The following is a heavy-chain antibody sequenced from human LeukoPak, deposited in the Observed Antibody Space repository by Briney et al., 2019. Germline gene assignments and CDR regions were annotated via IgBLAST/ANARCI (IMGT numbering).Heavy chain of an antibody. CDR3: ARFSVGGRYDFDY. CDR1: GYTFTAYY. Sequence: GASVKVSCKAYGYTFTAYYLHWVRQAPGQGLEWMGWISPNSGATKYAQKFQDRVTMTRDTSINTAYMELSRLRSDVTAVYYCARFSVGGRYDFDYWGQGTLVTVSS. J-gene: IGHJ4*02. D-gene: IGHD3-9*01. V-gene: IGHV1-2*02. CDR2: ISPNSGAT.